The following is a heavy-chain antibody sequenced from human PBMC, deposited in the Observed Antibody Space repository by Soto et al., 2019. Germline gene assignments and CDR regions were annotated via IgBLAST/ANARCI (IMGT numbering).Heavy chain of an antibody. D-gene: IGHD3-3*01. CDR1: GFTFSSYT. Sequence: QVQLVESGGSVVQPGRSLRLSCAASGFTFSSYTLHWVRQAPGKGLEWVALISYDGSNKYYADSVKGRFTISRDNSKYTLYLQMTSLRPEDTALFYCARGPYDFWSGYIADAFDVWGQGTMFTVSS. J-gene: IGHJ3*01. CDR3: ARGPYDFWSGYIADAFDV. CDR2: ISYDGSNK. V-gene: IGHV3-30-3*01.